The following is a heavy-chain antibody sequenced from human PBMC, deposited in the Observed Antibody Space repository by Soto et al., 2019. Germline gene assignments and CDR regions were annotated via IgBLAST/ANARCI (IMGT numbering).Heavy chain of an antibody. V-gene: IGHV1-69*01. CDR2: IIPIFGTA. Sequence: QVQLVQSGAEVKKPGSSVKVSCKASGGTFSSYAISWVRQAPGQGLEWLGGIIPIFGTANYAQKFQGRVTITADESTSTAYMELSSLRSEDTAVYYCAIMRFGELLYPRTSNDYWGQGTLVTVSS. J-gene: IGHJ4*02. CDR1: GGTFSSYA. D-gene: IGHD3-10*01. CDR3: AIMRFGELLYPRTSNDY.